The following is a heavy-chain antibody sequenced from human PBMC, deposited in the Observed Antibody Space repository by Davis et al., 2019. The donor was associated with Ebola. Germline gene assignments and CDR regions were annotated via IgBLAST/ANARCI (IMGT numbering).Heavy chain of an antibody. J-gene: IGHJ4*02. D-gene: IGHD6-19*01. V-gene: IGHV3-30*04. Sequence: GGSLRLSCAASGFTFSSYAMHWVRQAPGKGLEWVAVISYDGSNKYYADSVKGRFTISRDNSKNSLYLQMNSLRAEDTALYYCAKDIGIAVAGTGFDYWGQGTLVTVSS. CDR1: GFTFSSYA. CDR3: AKDIGIAVAGTGFDY. CDR2: ISYDGSNK.